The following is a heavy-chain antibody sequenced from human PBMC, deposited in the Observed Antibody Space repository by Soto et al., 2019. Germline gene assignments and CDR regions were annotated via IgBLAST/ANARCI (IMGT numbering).Heavy chain of an antibody. J-gene: IGHJ4*02. CDR1: GGSISSGDYY. D-gene: IGHD3-22*01. CDR3: ARLPRGYYYDSSGQKPDYYFDY. Sequence: PSETLSLTCTVSGGSISSGDYYWSWIRQPPGKGLEWIGYIYYSGSTYYNPSLKSRVTISVDTSKNQFSLKLSSVTAADTAVYYCARLPRGYYYDSSGQKPDYYFDYWGQGNLVTVSS. CDR2: IYYSGST. V-gene: IGHV4-30-4*01.